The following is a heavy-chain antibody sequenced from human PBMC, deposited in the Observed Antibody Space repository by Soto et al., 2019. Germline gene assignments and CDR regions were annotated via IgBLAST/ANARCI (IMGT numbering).Heavy chain of an antibody. V-gene: IGHV3-13*01. CDR3: ARGFPYSSSSWAVYYYGMDV. J-gene: IGHJ6*02. D-gene: IGHD6-6*01. CDR1: GFTFSSYD. Sequence: EVQLVESGGGLVQPGGSLRLSCAASGFTFSSYDMHWVRQATGKGLEWVSAIGTAGDTYYPGSVKGRFTISRENAKNSLYLQMNSLRAEDTAVYYCARGFPYSSSSWAVYYYGMDVWGQGTTVTVSS. CDR2: IGTAGDT.